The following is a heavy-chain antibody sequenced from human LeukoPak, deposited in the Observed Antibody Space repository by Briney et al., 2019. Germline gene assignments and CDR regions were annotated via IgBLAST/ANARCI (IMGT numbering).Heavy chain of an antibody. V-gene: IGHV3-30*03. CDR1: GFTFRNYG. D-gene: IGHD5-18*01. Sequence: PGRSLRLSCAASGFTFRNYGMHWVRQAPGKGLEWVATILYDGSNKYYADSVKGRFTISRDNSKKTLYMQMNSLRDEDTAVYYCARDRGVQLWLINYYGMDVWGQGTTVTVSS. J-gene: IGHJ6*02. CDR2: ILYDGSNK. CDR3: ARDRGVQLWLINYYGMDV.